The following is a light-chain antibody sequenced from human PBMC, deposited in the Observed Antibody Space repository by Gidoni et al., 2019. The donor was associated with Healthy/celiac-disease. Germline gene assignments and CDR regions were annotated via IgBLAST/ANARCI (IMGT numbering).Light chain of an antibody. Sequence: DIQMTQSPSSLSASVGDRVTITCRASQSISSYLNWYQQKPGKAPKLLIYAASSLQSGVPSRFSGSGSGTDCTLTNSSLQPEDFATYYCKQSYMYTFGQGTKLEIK. CDR1: QSISSY. CDR2: AAS. CDR3: KQSYMYT. V-gene: IGKV1-39*01. J-gene: IGKJ2*01.